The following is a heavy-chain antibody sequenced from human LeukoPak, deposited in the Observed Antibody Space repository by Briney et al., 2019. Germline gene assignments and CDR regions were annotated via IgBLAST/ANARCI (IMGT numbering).Heavy chain of an antibody. CDR1: GFTFDDYG. V-gene: IGHV3-20*01. CDR2: INWNGGST. J-gene: IGHJ6*03. D-gene: IGHD2-15*01. CDR3: ARRHGMSTDNYYYYMDV. Sequence: PGGSLRLSCAASGFTFDDYGMSWVRQAPGKGLEWVSGINWNGGSTGYADSVKGRFTISRDNAKNSLYLQMNSLRAEDTALYHCARRHGMSTDNYYYYMDVWGKGTTVTVSS.